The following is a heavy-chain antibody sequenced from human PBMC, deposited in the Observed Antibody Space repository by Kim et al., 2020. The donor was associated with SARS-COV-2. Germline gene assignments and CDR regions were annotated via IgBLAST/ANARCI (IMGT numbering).Heavy chain of an antibody. J-gene: IGHJ4*02. D-gene: IGHD3-3*01. V-gene: IGHV3-66*01. CDR2: INSGGST. CDR1: GFTVSSNY. CDR3: ARGPFGIFGGGFGDNFDY. Sequence: GGSLRLSCAASGFTVSSNYMSWVRQAPGKGLAWVTVINSGGSTYYADSVKGRLTISRDNSKNTLYLQMNSLRAGDTAVYYCARGPFGIFGGGFGDNFDYWRRGTLVTLSP.